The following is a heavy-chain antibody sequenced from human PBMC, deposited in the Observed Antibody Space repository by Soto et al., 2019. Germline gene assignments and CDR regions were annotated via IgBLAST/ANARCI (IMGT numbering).Heavy chain of an antibody. J-gene: IGHJ4*02. Sequence: EVQLLESGGGLVQPGGSLRLSCAASGFTFNNYARTWVRQAPGKGLERVSAISGGGGTTSYADSVKGRFTVSRDGSKNTLYLQMSSLRAEDTALYYCAKGRGGSGSLTPRVDFWGQGTMVTVSS. D-gene: IGHD3-10*01. CDR1: GFTFNNYA. V-gene: IGHV3-23*01. CDR2: ISGGGGTT. CDR3: AKGRGGSGSLTPRVDF.